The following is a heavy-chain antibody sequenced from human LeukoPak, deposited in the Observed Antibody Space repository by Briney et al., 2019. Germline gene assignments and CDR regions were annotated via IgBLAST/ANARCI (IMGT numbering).Heavy chain of an antibody. Sequence: EGSLRLSCAASGFTFSSYGMHWVRQAPGKGLEWVAVIWYDGSNKYYADSVKGRFTISRDNSKNTLYLQMNSLRAEDTAVYYCARPTAPMYYDILTGYYVGLNAFDIWGQGTMVTVSS. CDR1: GFTFSSYG. V-gene: IGHV3-33*01. J-gene: IGHJ3*02. CDR2: IWYDGSNK. D-gene: IGHD3-9*01. CDR3: ARPTAPMYYDILTGYYVGLNAFDI.